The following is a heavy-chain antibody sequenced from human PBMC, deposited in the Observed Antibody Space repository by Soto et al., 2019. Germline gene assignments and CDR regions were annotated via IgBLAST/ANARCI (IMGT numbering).Heavy chain of an antibody. V-gene: IGHV4-39*07. Sequence: SETLSLTCTVSGGSISSSSYYWGWIRQPPGKGLEWIGSIFYSGSTYYNPSLKSRVTISVDTSKNQFSLKLTSVTAADTAVYYCARDPAPWGQGTLVTVSS. J-gene: IGHJ5*02. CDR2: IFYSGST. CDR1: GGSISSSSYY. CDR3: ARDPAP.